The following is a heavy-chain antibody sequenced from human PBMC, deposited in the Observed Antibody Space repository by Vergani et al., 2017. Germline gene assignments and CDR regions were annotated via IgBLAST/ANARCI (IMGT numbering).Heavy chain of an antibody. V-gene: IGHV3-23*01. CDR1: GFTFSSYA. CDR2: ISGSGGRT. CDR3: ARDNHYYYMDV. J-gene: IGHJ6*03. Sequence: EVQLLESGGGWVQPGGSLRLSCAASGFTFSSYAMSCVRQAPGKGLEWVSAISGSGGRTYYADSVKGRFTISRDNSKNTLYLQMNSLVAEDTAVYYCARDNHYYYMDVWGKGTTVTVSS. D-gene: IGHD1-14*01.